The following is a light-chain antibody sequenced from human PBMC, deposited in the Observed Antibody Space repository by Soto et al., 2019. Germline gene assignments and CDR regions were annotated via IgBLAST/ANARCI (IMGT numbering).Light chain of an antibody. CDR2: EVI. CDR3: SSYTSTSTYV. Sequence: QSFLAKPADVSGSAGQSITSSCTGTSSYVGGYHYVSLYQQHPGKAPKLMIYEVINRPSGVSNRFSASKCGNTASLTISGLQAEDAADYYCSSYTSTSTYVFGTGTKVTVL. CDR1: SSYVGGYHY. J-gene: IGLJ1*01. V-gene: IGLV2-14*01.